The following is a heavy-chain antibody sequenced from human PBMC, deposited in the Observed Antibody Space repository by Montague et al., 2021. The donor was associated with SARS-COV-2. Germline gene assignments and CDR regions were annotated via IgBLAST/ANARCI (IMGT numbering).Heavy chain of an antibody. J-gene: IGHJ4*02. CDR3: ARWDPQTLTLIGLRGKSASDY. Sequence: SETLSLPCAVYGGSFSGYYWTWIRQSPGEGLEWIAEINHSGTTNYNFNPSLRSRVTISVDTSKSQFSLKLSSVTAADTGVYYCARWDPQTLTLIGLRGKSASDYWGQGTLVTVSS. D-gene: IGHD4-23*01. CDR1: GGSFSGYY. CDR2: INHSGTT. V-gene: IGHV4-34*01.